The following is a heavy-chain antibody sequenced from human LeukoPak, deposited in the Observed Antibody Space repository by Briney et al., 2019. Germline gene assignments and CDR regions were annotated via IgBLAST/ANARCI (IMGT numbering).Heavy chain of an antibody. CDR1: GYTFTSYD. V-gene: IGHV1-8*03. J-gene: IGHJ5*02. Sequence: GASVKVSCKASGYTFTSYDNNWVRQATGQGLEWMGWMNPNSGNTGYAQKFQGRVTITRNTSISTAYMELSSLRSEDTAVYYCARGRTSRDWFDPWGQGTLVTVSS. CDR3: ARGRTSRDWFDP. CDR2: MNPNSGNT.